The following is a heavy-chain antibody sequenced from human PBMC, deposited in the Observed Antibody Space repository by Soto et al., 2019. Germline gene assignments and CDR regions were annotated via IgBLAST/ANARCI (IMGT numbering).Heavy chain of an antibody. V-gene: IGHV3-23*01. CDR2: ITGGGGST. CDR3: DGIRGLRSVSAFLLHRSSDL. Sequence: APGKGLEWISSITGGGGSTYYADSVKGRFTISRDNSKNTLFLQMNSLRVEDFFFQAEDGIRGLRSVSAFLLHRSSDL. J-gene: IGHJ2*01. D-gene: IGHD2-15*01.